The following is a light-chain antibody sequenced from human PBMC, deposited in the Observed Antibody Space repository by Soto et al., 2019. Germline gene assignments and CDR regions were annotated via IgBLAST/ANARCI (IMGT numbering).Light chain of an antibody. V-gene: IGKV1-39*01. CDR2: AAA. CDR3: QQSFSTPLT. CDR1: QSIRKY. J-gene: IGKJ4*01. Sequence: DIQMTQSPSSLSASVGDRLTVTCRASQSIRKYLNWYQQRPGKAPKVLIYAAASLQSGVPSRFSGSGSGTNFTLTIRNLQPEDFATYFCQQSFSTPLTFGGGTRVESK.